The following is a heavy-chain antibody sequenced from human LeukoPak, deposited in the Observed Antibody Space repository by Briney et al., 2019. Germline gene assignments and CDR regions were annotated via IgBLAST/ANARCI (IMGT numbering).Heavy chain of an antibody. J-gene: IGHJ6*02. D-gene: IGHD4-17*01. CDR3: ARDLSTVITSLLGYYYYGMDV. Sequence: GASVKVSCKTSGYTFTGYYIHWVRQAPGQGLEWMGWINPKSGGTNYAQKFQGRVAMTRDTSISTAYMELSRLRSDDTAVYYCARDLSTVITSLLGYYYYGMDVWGQGTTVTVSS. CDR2: INPKSGGT. CDR1: GYTFTGYY. V-gene: IGHV1-2*02.